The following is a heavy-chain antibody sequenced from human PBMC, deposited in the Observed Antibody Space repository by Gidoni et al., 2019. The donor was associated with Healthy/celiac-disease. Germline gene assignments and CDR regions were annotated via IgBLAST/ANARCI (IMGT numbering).Heavy chain of an antibody. CDR3: ASWIAVSGGFDT. V-gene: IGHV3-53*02. CDR2: ISSGGST. D-gene: IGHD6-19*01. CDR1: GFTGSSNY. J-gene: IGHJ5*02. Sequence: EVQLVETGGGLIQPGWFLRLSCAAYGFTGSSNYLSWVRQDPGKGLEWVSVISSGGSTYYSDSVTCRFTIPRDNSKNTLYLQMNSLRAEDTAVYYCASWIAVSGGFDTWGQGTLVTVSS.